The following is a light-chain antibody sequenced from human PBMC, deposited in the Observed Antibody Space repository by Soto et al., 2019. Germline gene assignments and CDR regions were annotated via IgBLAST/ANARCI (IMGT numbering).Light chain of an antibody. V-gene: IGLV2-14*01. J-gene: IGLJ1*01. CDR3: SSYTSSNTEV. CDR1: SSDVGGYNY. CDR2: DVG. Sequence: QSVLTQPASVSGSPGQSITISFTGTSSDVGGYNYVSWYQQHPSKAHKIMIYDVGSRPSGVSNRFSGSKSGNTASLTISGLQAEDEADYYCSSYTSSNTEVFGAGTKVTVL.